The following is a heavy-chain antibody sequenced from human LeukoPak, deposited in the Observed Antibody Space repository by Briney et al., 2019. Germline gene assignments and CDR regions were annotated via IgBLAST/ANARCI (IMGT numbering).Heavy chain of an antibody. D-gene: IGHD4-11*01. V-gene: IGHV1-18*01. Sequence: ASVKVSCKTSGYTFTSYGINWVRQAPGQGLEWMGWISGINGNTNLAQKMQGRVTLTTDSSTRTGYMELRSLRSDDTAVYYCARGTVGGKDYFDMDVWGKGTTVTVSS. CDR2: ISGINGNT. CDR1: GYTFTSYG. J-gene: IGHJ6*03. CDR3: ARGTVGGKDYFDMDV.